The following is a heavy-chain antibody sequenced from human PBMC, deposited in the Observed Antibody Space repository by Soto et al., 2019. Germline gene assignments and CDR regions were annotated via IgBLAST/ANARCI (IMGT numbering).Heavy chain of an antibody. CDR3: ARAYLEETQYAFDI. Sequence: SETLSLTCTVSGGSISSYYWSWIRQPPGKGLEWIGYIYYSGSTNYNPSLKSRVTISVDTSKNQFSLKLSSVTAEDTAVYYCARAYLEETQYAFDIWGQGTMVTVSS. V-gene: IGHV4-59*01. CDR2: IYYSGST. CDR1: GGSISSYY. D-gene: IGHD3-3*02. J-gene: IGHJ3*02.